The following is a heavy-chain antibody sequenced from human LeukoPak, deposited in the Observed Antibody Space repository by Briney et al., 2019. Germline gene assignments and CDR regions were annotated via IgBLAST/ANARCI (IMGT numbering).Heavy chain of an antibody. J-gene: IGHJ4*02. CDR3: ARISLTGYAPISGYFDY. V-gene: IGHV1-69*13. CDR2: IIPIFGTA. Sequence: GASVKVSCKASGYTFTSYGISWVRQAPGQGLEWMGGIIPIFGTANYAQKLQGRVTITADESTSTAYMELSSLRSEDTAVYYCARISLTGYAPISGYFDYWGQGTLVTVSS. CDR1: GYTFTSYG. D-gene: IGHD3-9*01.